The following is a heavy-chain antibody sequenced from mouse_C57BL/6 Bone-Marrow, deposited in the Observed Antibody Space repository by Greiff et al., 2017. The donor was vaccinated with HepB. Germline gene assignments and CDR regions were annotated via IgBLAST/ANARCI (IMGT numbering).Heavy chain of an antibody. J-gene: IGHJ3*01. CDR1: GYTFTSYW. Sequence: QVQLQQPGAELVRPGSSVKLSCKASGYTFTSYWMDWVKQRPGQGLEWIGEILPGSGSTNYNEKFKGKATFTADTSSNTAYMQLSSLTTEDSAIYYCARGGDPAWFAYWGQGTLVTVSA. D-gene: IGHD3-3*01. CDR3: ARGGDPAWFAY. CDR2: ILPGSGST. V-gene: IGHV1-9*01.